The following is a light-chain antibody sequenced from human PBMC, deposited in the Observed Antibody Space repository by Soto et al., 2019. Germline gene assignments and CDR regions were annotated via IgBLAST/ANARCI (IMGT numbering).Light chain of an antibody. Sequence: DIQLTQSPSFLSASVGDRVTITCRASQDISTYLAWYQQKPGKAPKLLIYGASTLQSGVPSRFSGSGSGTELTLTISSLQPEDFAAYYCQQLNSYPLTFGGGTKVKIK. V-gene: IGKV1-9*01. CDR3: QQLNSYPLT. J-gene: IGKJ4*01. CDR1: QDISTY. CDR2: GAS.